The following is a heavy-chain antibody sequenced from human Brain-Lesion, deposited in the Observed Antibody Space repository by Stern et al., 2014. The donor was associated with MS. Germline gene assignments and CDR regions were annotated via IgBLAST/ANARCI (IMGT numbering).Heavy chain of an antibody. Sequence: QVQLXXXGPGLVKPSETLSLTCTVSGGSIINYYWTSIRQPPGKGLEWLGYISDSGSVAYNPSLKSRLTMSVDTSTNQFSLRLSSVTAADTAVYFCARGDIVVVPAARSFGSDYYYPGLDVWGQGTTISVS. CDR1: GGSIINYY. V-gene: IGHV4-59*01. J-gene: IGHJ6*02. CDR3: ARGDIVVVPAARSFGSDYYYPGLDV. CDR2: ISDSGSV. D-gene: IGHD2-2*01.